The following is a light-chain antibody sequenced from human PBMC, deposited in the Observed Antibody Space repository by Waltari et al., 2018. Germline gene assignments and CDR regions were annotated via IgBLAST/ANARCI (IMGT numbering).Light chain of an antibody. Sequence: ELVMTQSPGILSLSPGERATLSCRASQKLSANYVAWSQHRPGQPPRLLIFGASSRAAGIPDRFSGRGSATDFTLTINRLEPEDFTMYFCHQSAGSPQTFGQGTKLDIK. V-gene: IGKV3-20*01. CDR2: GAS. CDR3: HQSAGSPQT. J-gene: IGKJ2*01. CDR1: QKLSANY.